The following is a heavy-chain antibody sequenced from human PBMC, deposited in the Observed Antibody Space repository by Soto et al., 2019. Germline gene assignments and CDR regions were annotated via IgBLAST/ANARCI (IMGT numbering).Heavy chain of an antibody. Sequence: PGGSMRLSSAASGFTVSSYSMNWVRQAPGKGLEWISYISTTSSSIYYADSVKGRFTISRDNAKNSLFLQMNSLRDEDTAVYYCARKGVAFDYWGQRALVTVSS. V-gene: IGHV3-48*02. CDR2: ISTTSSSI. D-gene: IGHD5-12*01. CDR1: GFTVSSYS. J-gene: IGHJ4*02. CDR3: ARKGVAFDY.